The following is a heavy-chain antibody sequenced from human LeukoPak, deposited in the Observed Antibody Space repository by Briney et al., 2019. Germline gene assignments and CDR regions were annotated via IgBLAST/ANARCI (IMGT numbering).Heavy chain of an antibody. V-gene: IGHV1-69*01. J-gene: IGHJ6*02. D-gene: IGHD2-15*01. CDR2: IIPIFGTA. CDR3: AGYCSGGSCYVYYYYGMDV. CDR1: GGTFSSYA. Sequence: GASVKVSCKASGGTFSSYAISWVRQAPGQGLKWMGGIIPIFGTANYAQKFQGRVTITADESTSTAYMELSSLRSEDTAVYYCAGYCSGGSCYVYYYYGMDVWGQGTTVTVSS.